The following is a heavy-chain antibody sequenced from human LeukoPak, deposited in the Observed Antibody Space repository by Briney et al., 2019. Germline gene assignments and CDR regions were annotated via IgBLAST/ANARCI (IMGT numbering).Heavy chain of an antibody. CDR1: GGSVSSNSAA. J-gene: IGHJ4*02. CDR2: TYYRSKWYN. V-gene: IGHV6-1*01. CDR3: ARDGPLGKYSSSWYYFDY. Sequence: SQTLSLTCAISGGSVSSNSAAWNWIRQSPSRGLEWLGRTYYRSKWYNDYAVSVKSRITINPDTSKNQFSLQLNSVTPEDTAVYYCARDGPLGKYSSSWYYFDYWGQGTLVTVSS. D-gene: IGHD6-13*01.